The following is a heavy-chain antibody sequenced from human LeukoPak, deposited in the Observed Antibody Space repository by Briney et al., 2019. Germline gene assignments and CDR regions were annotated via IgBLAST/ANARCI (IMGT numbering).Heavy chain of an antibody. CDR3: ARESHYDFWSGYYFDY. V-gene: IGHV3-21*01. J-gene: IGHJ4*02. D-gene: IGHD3-3*01. Sequence: PGGSLRLSCAASGFTFSSYSMNWVRQAPGKGLEWVSSISSSSSYIYYADSVKGRFTISRDNAKNSLYLQMNSLRAEDTAVYYCARESHYDFWSGYYFDYWGQGTLVTVSS. CDR2: ISSSSSYI. CDR1: GFTFSSYS.